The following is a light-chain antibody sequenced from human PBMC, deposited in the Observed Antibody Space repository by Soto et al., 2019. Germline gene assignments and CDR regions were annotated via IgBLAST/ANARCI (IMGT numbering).Light chain of an antibody. CDR1: QSIASRN. CDR2: AAS. J-gene: IGKJ5*01. CDR3: QYYGSSPIT. V-gene: IGKV3-20*01. Sequence: EIVLTQSPGTLSLSPGERATLSCRASQSIASRNLAWYQQKPGQAPRLLIYAASSRATGLPETFSGSGSGTDFTLTINRLAPEDSAVYYCQYYGSSPITFGQGTRLEIK.